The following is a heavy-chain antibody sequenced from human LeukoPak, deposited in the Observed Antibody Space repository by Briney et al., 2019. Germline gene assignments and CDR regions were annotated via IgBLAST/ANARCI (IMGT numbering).Heavy chain of an antibody. CDR2: MSGSGGST. D-gene: IGHD6-19*01. J-gene: IGHJ4*02. V-gene: IGHV3-23*01. CDR1: GFTFSNYA. Sequence: GGSLRLSCAASGFTFSNYAMSWVRQAPGKGLEWVSSMSGSGGSTYYADSVKGRFTISRDNSKNTLHLQMNNLRAEDTALYYCAKNQGQWLVPVDYWGQGTLVTVSS. CDR3: AKNQGQWLVPVDY.